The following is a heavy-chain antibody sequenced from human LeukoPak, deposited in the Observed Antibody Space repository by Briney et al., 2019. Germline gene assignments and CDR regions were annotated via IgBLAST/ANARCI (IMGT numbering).Heavy chain of an antibody. CDR3: ARSSVDTAMVALVHWFDP. Sequence: SVKVSCKASGYTFTSYDINWVRQATGQGLEWMGWMNPNSGNTGYAQNFQGRVTMTRNTSISTAYMELSSLRSEDTAVYYCARSSVDTAMVALVHWFDPWGQGTLVTVSS. D-gene: IGHD5-18*01. V-gene: IGHV1-8*01. J-gene: IGHJ5*02. CDR2: MNPNSGNT. CDR1: GYTFTSYD.